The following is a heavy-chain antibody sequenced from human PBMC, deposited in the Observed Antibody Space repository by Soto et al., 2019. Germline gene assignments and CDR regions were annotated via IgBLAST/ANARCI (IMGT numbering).Heavy chain of an antibody. D-gene: IGHD6-13*01. CDR3: ARQLATAFDY. J-gene: IGHJ4*02. Sequence: ASVKVSCKASGYTFTNYNINWVRQAPGQGLEWMGWISAYNGNTYYAQKFQGRVAMTTDTSTSTVCMELRSLRSDDTALYYCARQLATAFDYWGQGTLVTGSS. CDR2: ISAYNGNT. CDR1: GYTFTNYN. V-gene: IGHV1-18*01.